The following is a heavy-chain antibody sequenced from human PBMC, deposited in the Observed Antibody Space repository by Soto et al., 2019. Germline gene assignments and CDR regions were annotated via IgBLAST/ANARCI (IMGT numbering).Heavy chain of an antibody. CDR3: AKGNYGDYVGFFRSYDYDMDV. J-gene: IGHJ6*03. CDR1: GFTFSSYA. Sequence: EVQLLESGGGLVQPGGSLRLSCAASGFTFSSYAMSWVRQAPGKGLEWVSAISGSGGSTYSAASVKGRFTISRDNSKNTLDLQRNSLRAEDTAVYYCAKGNYGDYVGFFRSYDYDMDVGGKGTTVTVSS. V-gene: IGHV3-23*01. D-gene: IGHD4-17*01. CDR2: ISGSGGST.